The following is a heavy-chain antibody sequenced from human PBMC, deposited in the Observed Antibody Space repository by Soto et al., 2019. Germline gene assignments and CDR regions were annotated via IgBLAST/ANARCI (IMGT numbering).Heavy chain of an antibody. J-gene: IGHJ6*02. CDR2: IIPIFGTA. V-gene: IGHV1-69*06. Sequence: QVQLVQSGAEVKKPGSSVKVSCKASGGTFSSYAISWVRQAPGQGLEWMGGIIPIFGTANYAQKFQGRVTITADKSTSTDYIELSSLRSEDTAVYYCARVDYSNYVLNYYYYYGMDVWGQGTTVTVSS. CDR3: ARVDYSNYVLNYYYYYGMDV. CDR1: GGTFSSYA. D-gene: IGHD4-4*01.